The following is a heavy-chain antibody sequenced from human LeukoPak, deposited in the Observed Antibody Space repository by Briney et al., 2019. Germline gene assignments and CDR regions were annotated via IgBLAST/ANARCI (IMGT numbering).Heavy chain of an antibody. CDR3: AREASGGTMIDY. V-gene: IGHV4-4*07. CDR1: GGSISSYY. J-gene: IGHJ4*02. Sequence: ASETLSLICTVSGGSISSYYWSWIRQPAGKGLEWIGRIYASGSTYYNPSLKSRVTMSVDTSKNQFSLKLSSVTAADTAVYYCAREASGGTMIDYWGQGTLVTVSS. CDR2: IYASGST. D-gene: IGHD3-22*01.